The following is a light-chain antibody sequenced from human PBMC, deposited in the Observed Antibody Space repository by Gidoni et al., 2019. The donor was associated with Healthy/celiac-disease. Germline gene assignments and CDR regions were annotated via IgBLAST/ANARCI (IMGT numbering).Light chain of an antibody. CDR1: QSISSW. CDR3: QQYNSYSYT. Sequence: DIQMTHPPSTLSASVGDRVTITCRASQSISSWLAWYQQKPGKAPKLLIYDASSLESGVPSRFSGSGSGTEVTLTISSLQPDDFATYYCQQYNSYSYTFGQGTKLEIK. J-gene: IGKJ2*01. CDR2: DAS. V-gene: IGKV1-5*01.